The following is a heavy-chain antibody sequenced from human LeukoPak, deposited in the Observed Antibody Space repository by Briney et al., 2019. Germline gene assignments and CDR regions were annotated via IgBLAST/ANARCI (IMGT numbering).Heavy chain of an antibody. CDR1: GGSISSGNYY. V-gene: IGHV4-61*02. Sequence: SQTLSLTCTVSGGSISSGNYYWSWIRQAAGQGLEWIGRIWADGAPTYRPSLKSRVSISVDVSKNQFSLRLTSVTAADTAVYYCARGRDSRGYQFMGFDSWGQGTLVTVSS. CDR3: ARGRDSRGYQFMGFDS. D-gene: IGHD3-22*01. CDR2: IWADGAP. J-gene: IGHJ4*02.